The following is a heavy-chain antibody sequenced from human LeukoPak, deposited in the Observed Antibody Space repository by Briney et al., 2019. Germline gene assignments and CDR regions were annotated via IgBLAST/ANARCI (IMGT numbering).Heavy chain of an antibody. Sequence: PSETLSPTCTASSGSISSTSYYWGWIRQPPGRGLEWIGGIIYSGNTYYNPSLKSRVTISVDTTKNQFSLKLTSVTAADTAVYFCVRHFHGSEYVVDLWGQGTLVTVSS. CDR1: SGSISSTSYY. V-gene: IGHV4-39*01. J-gene: IGHJ5*02. CDR2: IIYSGNT. CDR3: VRHFHGSEYVVDL. D-gene: IGHD2-15*01.